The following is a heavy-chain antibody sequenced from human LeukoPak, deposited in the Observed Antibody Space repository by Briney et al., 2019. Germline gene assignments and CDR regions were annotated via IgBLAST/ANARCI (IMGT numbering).Heavy chain of an antibody. J-gene: IGHJ6*04. V-gene: IGHV3-30*18. CDR1: GFTFSSYG. D-gene: IGHD6-19*01. Sequence: PGGSPRLSCAASGFTFSSYGMHWVRQAPGKGLEWVAVISYDGSNKYYADSVKGRFTISRDNSKNTLYLQMNSLRAEDTAVYYCAKGDSSGWSYYYGMDVWGKGTTVTVSS. CDR3: AKGDSSGWSYYYGMDV. CDR2: ISYDGSNK.